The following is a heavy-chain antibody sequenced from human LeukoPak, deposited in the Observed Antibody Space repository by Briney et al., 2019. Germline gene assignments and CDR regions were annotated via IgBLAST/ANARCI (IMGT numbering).Heavy chain of an antibody. V-gene: IGHV3-23*01. J-gene: IGHJ4*02. D-gene: IGHD3-10*01. CDR2: ISGSGGST. CDR1: GFTFSSYA. CDR3: AKDENYYGSGSYT. Sequence: GGSLRLSCAASGFTFSSYAMSWVRQAPGKGLGWVSAISGSGGSTYYADSVKGRFTISRDNSKNTLYLQMNSLRAEDTAVYYCAKDENYYGSGSYTWGQGTLVTVSS.